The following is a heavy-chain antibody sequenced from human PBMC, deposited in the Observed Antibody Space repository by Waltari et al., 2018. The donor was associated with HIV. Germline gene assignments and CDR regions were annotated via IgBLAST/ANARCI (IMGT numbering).Heavy chain of an antibody. Sequence: EVQLVESGGGLVQPGRSLRLSCAASGFTFDDYAMHWVRQAPGKGLEWVSGISWKSGSTGYADSVKGRFTISRDNAKNSLYLQMNSLRAEDTALYYCAKVYSSSSPYFDYWGQGTLVTVSS. CDR3: AKVYSSSSPYFDY. D-gene: IGHD6-6*01. V-gene: IGHV3-9*01. CDR2: ISWKSGST. J-gene: IGHJ4*02. CDR1: GFTFDDYA.